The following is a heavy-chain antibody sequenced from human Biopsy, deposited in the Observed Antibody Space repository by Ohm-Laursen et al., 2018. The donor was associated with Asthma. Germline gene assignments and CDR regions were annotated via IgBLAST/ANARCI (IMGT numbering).Heavy chain of an antibody. CDR3: AKATLGDIGKDY. Sequence: SLRLSCTASGFTFDDYGMHWVRQAPGKGLEWVSGISWNSGSIGYADSVKGRFTISRDNAKNSLYLQMNSLRVEDAALYYCAKATLGDIGKDYWGQGTLVTVSS. CDR1: GFTFDDYG. V-gene: IGHV3-9*01. CDR2: ISWNSGSI. J-gene: IGHJ4*02. D-gene: IGHD2-21*01.